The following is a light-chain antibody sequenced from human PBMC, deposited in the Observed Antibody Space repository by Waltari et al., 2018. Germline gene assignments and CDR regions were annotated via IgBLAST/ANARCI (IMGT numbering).Light chain of an antibody. J-gene: IGLJ2*01. CDR1: SLRSYD. CDR3: HSRDASGVAGS. Sequence: SSELTQDPAVSVAMGQTVRITCQGDSLRSYDASWYQQRPGQAPILVMYDKNNRPSGVPDRFSGSSSHNTASLTITGAQAEDEASYYCHSRDASGVAGSFGGGTKLTVL. V-gene: IGLV3-19*01. CDR2: DKN.